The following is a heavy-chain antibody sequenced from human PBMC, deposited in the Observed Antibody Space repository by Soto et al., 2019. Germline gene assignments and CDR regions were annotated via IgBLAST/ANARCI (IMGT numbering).Heavy chain of an antibody. CDR2: IYYSGST. D-gene: IGHD3-22*01. V-gene: IGHV4-59*01. J-gene: IGHJ5*02. Sequence: LSLTCTVSGGSISSYYWSWIRQPPGKGLEWIGYIYYSGSTNYNPSLKSRVTISVDTSKKQFSLKLSSVTAADTAVYYCARGRSSGYYEGDWFDPWVQGTLVTVSS. CDR3: ARGRSSGYYEGDWFDP. CDR1: GGSISSYY.